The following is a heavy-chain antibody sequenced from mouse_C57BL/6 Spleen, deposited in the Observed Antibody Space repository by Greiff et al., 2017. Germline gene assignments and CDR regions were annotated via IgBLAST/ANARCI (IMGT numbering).Heavy chain of an antibody. J-gene: IGHJ2*01. Sequence: VQLQQSGAELVRPGASVTLSCKASGYTFTDYDMHWVKQTPVHGLEWIGAIDPETGGTAYNQKFKGKAILTADKSSSTAYMELRSLTSEDSAVYYFTRGDGNYYFDYWGQDTTLTVSS. CDR1: GYTFTDYD. V-gene: IGHV1-15*01. CDR2: IDPETGGT. CDR3: TRGDGNYYFDY. D-gene: IGHD2-1*01.